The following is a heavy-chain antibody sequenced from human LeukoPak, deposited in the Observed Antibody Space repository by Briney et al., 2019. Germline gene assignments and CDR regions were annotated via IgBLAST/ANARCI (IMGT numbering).Heavy chain of an antibody. CDR2: INPNSGGT. V-gene: IGHV1-2*02. D-gene: IGHD6-6*01. CDR1: GYTFTGYY. J-gene: IGHJ3*02. Sequence: GASVKVSCKASGYTFTGYYMHWVRQAPGQGLEWMGWINPNSGGTNYAQKFQGRVTMTRDTSISTAYMELSRLRSDDTAVYYCARVRPEYSSSSGRFNAFDIWGQGTMVTVSS. CDR3: ARVRPEYSSSSGRFNAFDI.